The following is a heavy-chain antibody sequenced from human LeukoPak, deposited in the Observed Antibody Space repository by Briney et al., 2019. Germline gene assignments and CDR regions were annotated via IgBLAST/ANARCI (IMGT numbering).Heavy chain of an antibody. Sequence: GGSLRLSCAASGFTFSSHSMNWVRQAPGRGLEWVSYISRSSTTIYYADSVKGRFTISRDNAKNSLYLHMRSLRDEDTAVYYCARSGSGWLELDYWGQGTLVTVSS. J-gene: IGHJ4*02. CDR3: ARSGSGWLELDY. D-gene: IGHD6-19*01. CDR1: GFTFSSHS. V-gene: IGHV3-48*02. CDR2: ISRSSTTI.